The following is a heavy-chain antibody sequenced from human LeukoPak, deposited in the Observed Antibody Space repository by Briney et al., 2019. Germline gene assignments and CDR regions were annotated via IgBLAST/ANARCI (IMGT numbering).Heavy chain of an antibody. D-gene: IGHD6-19*01. CDR2: ISNSGITI. CDR3: ARDTHSSGWNWIDP. J-gene: IGHJ5*02. CDR1: GFTFSDYY. V-gene: IGHV3-11*01. Sequence: PGGSLRLSCVASGFTFSDYYMTWIRQAPGKGLEWVSYISNSGITISYGDSVRGRFTISRDNARNSLYLQMDSLRVEDTAIYYCARDTHSSGWNWIDPGAREPWSPSPQ.